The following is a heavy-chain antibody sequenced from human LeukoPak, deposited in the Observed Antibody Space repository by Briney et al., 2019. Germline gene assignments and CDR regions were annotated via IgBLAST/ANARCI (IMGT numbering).Heavy chain of an antibody. Sequence: GGSLRLSCAASGFTVSSNYMSWVRQAPGKGLEWVSVIYSGGSTYYADSVKGRFTISRDNAKNSLYLQMNSLRAEDTALYYCARGGENSGFDYWGQGTLVIVSS. CDR2: IYSGGST. D-gene: IGHD6-19*01. CDR3: ARGGENSGFDY. CDR1: GFTVSSNY. V-gene: IGHV3-53*01. J-gene: IGHJ4*02.